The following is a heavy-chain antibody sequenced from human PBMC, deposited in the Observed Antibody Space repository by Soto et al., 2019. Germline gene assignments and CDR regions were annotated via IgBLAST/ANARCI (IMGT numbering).Heavy chain of an antibody. Sequence: QVQLVQSGAEVKTPGSSVKVSFEASGGTFSSYSINWVRQAPGQVLEWMGRLIPMLGTTDYAQRFQGRVTFAADESTNTASMEVTDLTSEDTAVYYCARAAVLTFTRFYDVDVWGQGTTVTVSS. CDR3: ARAAVLTFTRFYDVDV. D-gene: IGHD6-25*01. CDR2: LIPMLGTT. CDR1: GGTFSSYS. J-gene: IGHJ6*02. V-gene: IGHV1-69*18.